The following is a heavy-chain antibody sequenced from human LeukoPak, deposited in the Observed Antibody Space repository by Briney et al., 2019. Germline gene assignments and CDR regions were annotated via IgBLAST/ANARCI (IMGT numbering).Heavy chain of an antibody. Sequence: PGGSLRLSCAASGFTFSSYGMHWVRRAPGKGLEWVAVIWYDGSNKYYADSVKGRFTISRDNSKNTLYLQMNSLRAEDTAVYYCARDGVINCSSTSCPHYYYYGMDVWGQGTTVTVSS. CDR2: IWYDGSNK. V-gene: IGHV3-33*01. D-gene: IGHD2-2*01. J-gene: IGHJ6*02. CDR3: ARDGVINCSSTSCPHYYYYGMDV. CDR1: GFTFSSYG.